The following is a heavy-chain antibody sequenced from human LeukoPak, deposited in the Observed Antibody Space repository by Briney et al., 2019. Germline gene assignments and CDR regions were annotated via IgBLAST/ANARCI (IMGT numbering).Heavy chain of an antibody. CDR1: GYTFTSYD. J-gene: IGHJ4*02. CDR2: MNPNSGYT. D-gene: IGHD1-1*01. CDR3: ARKLRNDVIYDY. Sequence: ASVKVSCKASGYTFTSYDINWVRQATGQGLEWMGWMNPNSGYTAYAQKFQGRVTMTRDTSTSAAYMELSSLRSEDTAVYYCARKLRNDVIYDYWGQGTLVTVST. V-gene: IGHV1-8*01.